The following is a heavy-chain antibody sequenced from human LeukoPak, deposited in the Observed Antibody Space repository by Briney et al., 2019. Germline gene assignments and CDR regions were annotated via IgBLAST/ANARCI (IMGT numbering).Heavy chain of an antibody. Sequence: SETLSLTCTVSGGSISSYYWSWIRQTPGKGLEWIGYIYYSGSTNFNPSLKSRVTISVDTSKNQFSLKLSSVTAADTAVYYCATAPTTGLSGFDYWGQGTLVTVSS. CDR2: IYYSGST. D-gene: IGHD1-14*01. CDR3: ATAPTTGLSGFDY. CDR1: GGSISSYY. V-gene: IGHV4-59*12. J-gene: IGHJ4*02.